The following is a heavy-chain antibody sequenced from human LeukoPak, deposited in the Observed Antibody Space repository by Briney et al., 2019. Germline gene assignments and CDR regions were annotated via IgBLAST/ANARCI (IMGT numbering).Heavy chain of an antibody. CDR3: ITGDYDSSGYYPNDY. Sequence: PGGSLGLSCSASGFPFSSYAMHWVRQAPGKGLEYVSAISDSGGSTYYADSVKGRFTISRDNSKNTLYLQMNSLRAEDTAVYYCITGDYDSSGYYPNDYWGQGTLVTVSS. CDR2: ISDSGGST. V-gene: IGHV3-64*04. CDR1: GFPFSSYA. D-gene: IGHD3-22*01. J-gene: IGHJ4*02.